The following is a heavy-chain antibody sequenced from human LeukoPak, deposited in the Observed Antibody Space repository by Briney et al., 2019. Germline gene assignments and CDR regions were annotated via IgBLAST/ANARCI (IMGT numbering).Heavy chain of an antibody. CDR1: EYTFSAYY. V-gene: IGHV1-2*02. D-gene: IGHD3-10*01. CDR2: INPKATGT. Sequence: ASVKVSCKASEYTFSAYYMHWVRQAPGQGLEWMGWINPKATGTNYAQKLQGRVTMTTDTSTSTAYMELRSLRSDDTAVYYCARIRPTITMVRGFDYWGQGTLVTVSS. CDR3: ARIRPTITMVRGFDY. J-gene: IGHJ4*02.